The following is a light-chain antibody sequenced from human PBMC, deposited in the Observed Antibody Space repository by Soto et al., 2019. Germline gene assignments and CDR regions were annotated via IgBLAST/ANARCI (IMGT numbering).Light chain of an antibody. CDR1: SSDVGGYNY. CDR3: TSYTSSSTLDV. J-gene: IGLJ1*01. V-gene: IGLV2-14*01. CDR2: EVS. Sequence: QSALTQPASVSGSPGQSITISCTGTSSDVGGYNYVSWYQQHPGKAPKLMIYEVSNRPSGVSNRFSGSKSGHTASLTISGLQSEDEADYFCTSYTSSSTLDVFGTGTKVPVL.